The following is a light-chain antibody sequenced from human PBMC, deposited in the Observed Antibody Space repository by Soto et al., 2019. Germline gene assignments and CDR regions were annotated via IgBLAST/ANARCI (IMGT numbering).Light chain of an antibody. CDR1: QSVSSSY. V-gene: IGKV3-20*01. J-gene: IGKJ1*01. CDR2: GAS. Sequence: EIVLTHSPGTLSLSPVERATLSFSSSQSVSSSYLAWYQQKPGQAPRLLIYGASSRATGIPDRFSGSGSETDFTLTISRLEPEDFAVYYCQQYGSSPWTFGQGTKVDI. CDR3: QQYGSSPWT.